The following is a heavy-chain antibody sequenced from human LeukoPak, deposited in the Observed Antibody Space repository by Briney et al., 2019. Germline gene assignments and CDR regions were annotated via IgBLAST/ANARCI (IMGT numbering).Heavy chain of an antibody. J-gene: IGHJ4*02. Sequence: GASVKVSCKASGYTFTSYGISWVRQAPRQGLEWMGWITAYNGNTNYAQKLRGKVTMTTDTSTSTAYMELRSLRSDDTAVYYCARVVVVAATEDPYYFDYWGQGTLVTVSS. CDR1: GYTFTSYG. CDR2: ITAYNGNT. V-gene: IGHV1-18*01. D-gene: IGHD2-15*01. CDR3: ARVVVVAATEDPYYFDY.